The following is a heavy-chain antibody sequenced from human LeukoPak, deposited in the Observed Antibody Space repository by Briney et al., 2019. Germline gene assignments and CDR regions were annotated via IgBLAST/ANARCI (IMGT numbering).Heavy chain of an antibody. CDR3: ARQSISGSSLSYFDY. Sequence: PSETLSLTCTVSGGSVSSGNCFWAWIRQPPGKGLEWIGYMYYSGSNKYNPSLKSRLTISVDTSKNQCSLKLSSVTAADTAVYYCARQSISGSSLSYFDYWGQGTLVNVSS. J-gene: IGHJ4*02. CDR1: GGSVSSGNCF. D-gene: IGHD3-22*01. V-gene: IGHV4-61*01. CDR2: MYYSGSN.